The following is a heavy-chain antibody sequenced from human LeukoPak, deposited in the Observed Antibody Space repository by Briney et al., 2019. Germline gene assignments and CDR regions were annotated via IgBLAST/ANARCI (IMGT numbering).Heavy chain of an antibody. V-gene: IGHV1-2*02. Sequence: GASVKVSCKASGYTFTGYYMLWVRQAPGQGLEWMGWINPNSGGTNYAQKFQGRVTMTRDTSISTAYMELSRLRSDDTAVYYCARGSNYYDSSGYYSDYWGQGTLVTVSS. D-gene: IGHD3-22*01. CDR3: ARGSNYYDSSGYYSDY. CDR1: GYTFTGYY. CDR2: INPNSGGT. J-gene: IGHJ4*02.